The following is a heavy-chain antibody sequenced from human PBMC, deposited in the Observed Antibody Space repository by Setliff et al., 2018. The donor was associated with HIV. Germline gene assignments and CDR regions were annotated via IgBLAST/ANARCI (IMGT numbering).Heavy chain of an antibody. D-gene: IGHD3-9*01. CDR3: ASSSPEYYDILTGYYEGYYFDY. J-gene: IGHJ4*02. V-gene: IGHV4-38-2*01. Sequence: SETLSLTCAVSDYSISSGSYWGWIRQPPGKGLEWIGSIYHSGNTYYNPSLKSRVTLSVDTSKNQFSLKLSSVTAADTAVYYCASSSPEYYDILTGYYEGYYFDYWGQGTLVTVSS. CDR2: IYHSGNT. CDR1: DYSISSGSY.